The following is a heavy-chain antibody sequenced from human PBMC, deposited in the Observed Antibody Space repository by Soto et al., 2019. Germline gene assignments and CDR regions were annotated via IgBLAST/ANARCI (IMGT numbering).Heavy chain of an antibody. V-gene: IGHV4-59*01. CDR2: IYYSGST. D-gene: IGHD3-10*01. CDR1: GGSISSYY. Sequence: SETLSLTCTVSGGSISSYYWSWIRQPPGKGLEWIGYIYYSGSTNYNPSLKSRVTISVDTSKNQFSLKLSSVTAADTAVYYCARAMVRETIYFDYWGQGTLVTVSS. J-gene: IGHJ4*02. CDR3: ARAMVRETIYFDY.